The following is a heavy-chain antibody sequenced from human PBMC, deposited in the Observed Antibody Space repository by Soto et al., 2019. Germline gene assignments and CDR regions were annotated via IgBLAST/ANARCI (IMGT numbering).Heavy chain of an antibody. CDR3: ARHTVPTRTFDY. Sequence: TLSLTCTVSGGSISSSSYYWGWIRQPPGKGLEWIGTIYYSGSSYYNPSLKRRVTISVDTSKNQFSLRLSSMTAEDAAVYYCARHTVPTRTFDYWGQGTLVTVSS. CDR1: GGSISSSSYY. V-gene: IGHV4-39*01. J-gene: IGHJ4*02. CDR2: IYYSGSS. D-gene: IGHD4-17*01.